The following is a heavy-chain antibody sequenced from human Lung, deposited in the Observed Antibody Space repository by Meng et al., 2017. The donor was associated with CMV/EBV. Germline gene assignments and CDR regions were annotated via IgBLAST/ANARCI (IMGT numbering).Heavy chain of an antibody. CDR2: IYFSGNT. CDR1: GGSISSSSYY. D-gene: IGHD5-24*01. J-gene: IGHJ4*02. CDR3: VTETGYNYDN. V-gene: IGHV4-39*07. Sequence: QLQQQESGPGQVQPSEPLSLTCSVSGGSISSSSYYWGWIRQSPGKGLEWIGSIYFSGNTYYNPSLKSRVTMSVGTAQNKFSLTLRSVTAADTAVYYCVTETGYNYDNWGQGALVTVSS.